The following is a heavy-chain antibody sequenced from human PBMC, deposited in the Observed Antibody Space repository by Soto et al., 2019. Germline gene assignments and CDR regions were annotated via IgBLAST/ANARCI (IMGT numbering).Heavy chain of an antibody. CDR3: ASNPPGSSPKRGYYYYYGMDV. Sequence: QVQLVQSGAEVKKPGSSVKVSCKASGGTFSSYAISWVRQAPGQGLEWMGGIIPIFGTANYAQKFQGRVTITADEYTSTAYMELSSLRSEDTALYYCASNPPGSSPKRGYYYYYGMDVWGQGTTVTVSS. CDR1: GGTFSSYA. CDR2: IIPIFGTA. J-gene: IGHJ6*02. V-gene: IGHV1-69*01. D-gene: IGHD6-13*01.